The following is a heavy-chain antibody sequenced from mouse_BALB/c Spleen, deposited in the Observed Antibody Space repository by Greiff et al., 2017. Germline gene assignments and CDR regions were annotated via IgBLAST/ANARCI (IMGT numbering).Heavy chain of an antibody. CDR1: GFNIKDYY. CDR3: AVITTARVY. D-gene: IGHD1-1*01. J-gene: IGHJ2*01. V-gene: IGHV14-1*02. CDR2: IDPENGNT. Sequence: EVQLQQSGAELVRPGALVKLSCKASGFNIKDYYMHWVKQRPEQGLEWIGWIDPENGNTIYDPKFQGKASITADISSNTAYLQLSSLTSEDTAVYYCAVITTARVYWGQGTTLTVSS.